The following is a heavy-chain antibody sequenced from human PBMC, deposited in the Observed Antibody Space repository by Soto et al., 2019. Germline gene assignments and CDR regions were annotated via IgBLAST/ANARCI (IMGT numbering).Heavy chain of an antibody. CDR3: ARQDGYGKDNRDV. V-gene: IGHV4-4*07. CDR1: AGSISTYH. CDR2: IYYTGST. D-gene: IGHD3-22*01. J-gene: IGHJ6*02. Sequence: SETLSLTCSVSAGSISTYHWSWIRQPSGKGLEWIGRIYYTGSTDYNPSLKSRVTMSVDTSKNQFSLKVRSVTASDTAMYYCARQDGYGKDNRDVWGQGTTVTVSS.